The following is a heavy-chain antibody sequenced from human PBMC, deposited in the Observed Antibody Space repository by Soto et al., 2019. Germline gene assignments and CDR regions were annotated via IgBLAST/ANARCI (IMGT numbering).Heavy chain of an antibody. CDR1: GYRFTSYW. CDR2: IFPSDSDT. CDR3: ARKDKSGYFNWFDP. D-gene: IGHD3-22*01. V-gene: IGHV5-51*01. J-gene: IGHJ5*02. Sequence: GESLKIACRTSGYRFTSYWIAWVRQMPGKGLEWMGIIFPSDSDTRYSPSFQGQVTISADRSTSTVFPQWASLKASDTAVYFCARKDKSGYFNWFDPWGQGTLVTVSS.